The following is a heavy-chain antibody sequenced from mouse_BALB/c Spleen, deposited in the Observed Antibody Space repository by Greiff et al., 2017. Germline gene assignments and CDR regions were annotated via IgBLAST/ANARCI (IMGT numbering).Heavy chain of an antibody. Sequence: EVQVVESGGGLVQPGGSLKLSCAASGFTFSSYGMSWVRQTPDKRLELVATINSNGGSTYYPDSVKGRFTISRDNAKNTLYLQMSSLKSEDTAMYYCARDRHYYGLDYWGQGTTLTVSS. CDR2: INSNGGST. CDR1: GFTFSSYG. CDR3: ARDRHYYGLDY. D-gene: IGHD1-2*01. J-gene: IGHJ2*01. V-gene: IGHV5-6-3*01.